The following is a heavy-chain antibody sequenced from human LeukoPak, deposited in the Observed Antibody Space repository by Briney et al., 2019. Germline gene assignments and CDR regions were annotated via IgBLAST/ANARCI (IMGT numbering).Heavy chain of an antibody. V-gene: IGHV1-8*01. CDR3: ARDLSSVVVAGYYYYYYGMDV. J-gene: IGHJ6*02. Sequence: ASVKVSCKASGYTFTSYDINWVRQATGQGREWMGWMDPNSGNTGYAQKFQGRVTMTRNTSISTAYMELSSLRSEDTAVYYCARDLSSVVVAGYYYYYYGMDVWGQGTTVTVSS. D-gene: IGHD2-15*01. CDR1: GYTFTSYD. CDR2: MDPNSGNT.